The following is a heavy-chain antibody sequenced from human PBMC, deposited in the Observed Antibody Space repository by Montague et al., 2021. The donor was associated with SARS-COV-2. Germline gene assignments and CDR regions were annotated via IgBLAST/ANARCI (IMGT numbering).Heavy chain of an antibody. CDR2: IYNSGST. D-gene: IGHD3-3*01. Sequence: SETLSLTCTVSGGSISSSNYYWVWIRQPPGKGLEWIGSIYNSGSTYYTPSLKSRVTISVDTSKNQFSLRLSSVTAADTAVYYCARHSGRDTIFGVVIIFDAFDIWGQGKMVTVSS. CDR3: ARHSGRDTIFGVVIIFDAFDI. V-gene: IGHV4-39*01. J-gene: IGHJ3*02. CDR1: GGSISSSNYY.